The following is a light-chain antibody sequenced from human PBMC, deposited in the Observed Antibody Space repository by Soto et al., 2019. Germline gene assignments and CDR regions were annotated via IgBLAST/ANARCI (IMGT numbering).Light chain of an antibody. CDR1: QTITTH. Sequence: DIQMAQSTSFLSASVGDRVTITCRASQTITTHVNWYQQKPGKAPKLLIYAASSLQSGVPSRFSGSGSGTDFTLTISRLEPEDCAVYYCQQYGSSPITFGQGTRLEIK. CDR3: QQYGSSPIT. V-gene: IGKV1-39*02. J-gene: IGKJ5*01. CDR2: AAS.